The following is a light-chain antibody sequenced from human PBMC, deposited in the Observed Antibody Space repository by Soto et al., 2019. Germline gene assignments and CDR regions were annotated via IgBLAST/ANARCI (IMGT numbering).Light chain of an antibody. V-gene: IGKV3D-20*02. Sequence: EIVLTQSPGTLSLSPGERATLSFGSVQSVSNNYLAWYQQKPGQAPRLLIYGASNRATGIPDRFSGSGSGTVFTLTIGSHEPEDSAVYYCQQRKHWPPITFGQGTRLEIK. J-gene: IGKJ5*01. CDR1: QSVSNNY. CDR3: QQRKHWPPIT. CDR2: GAS.